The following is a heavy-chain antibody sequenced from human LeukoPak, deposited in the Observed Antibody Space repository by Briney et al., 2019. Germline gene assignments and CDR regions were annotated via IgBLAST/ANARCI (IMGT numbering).Heavy chain of an antibody. D-gene: IGHD3-16*01. CDR1: GFTFSSYS. CDR2: ISSSSSYI. J-gene: IGHJ4*02. CDR3: ARDLGAVNPAFDY. Sequence: GGSLRLSCAASGFTFSSYSMNWVRQAPGKGLEWVSSISSSSSYIYYADSVKGRFTISRDNAKNSLYLQMNSLRAENTAVYYCARDLGAVNPAFDYWGQGTLVTVYS. V-gene: IGHV3-21*01.